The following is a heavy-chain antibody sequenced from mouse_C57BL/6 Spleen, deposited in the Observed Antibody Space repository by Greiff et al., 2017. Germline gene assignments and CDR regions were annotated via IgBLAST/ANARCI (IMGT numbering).Heavy chain of an antibody. V-gene: IGHV5-6*01. CDR1: GFTFSSYG. D-gene: IGHD1-1*01. CDR3: ARQGVTTVVATDYYAMDY. J-gene: IGHJ4*01. Sequence: EVKLMESGGDLVKPGGSLKLSCAASGFTFSSYGMSWVRQTPDKRLEWVATISSGGSYTYYPDSVKGRFTISRDNAKNTLYLQMSSLKSEDTAMYYCARQGVTTVVATDYYAMDYWGQGTSVTVSS. CDR2: ISSGGSYT.